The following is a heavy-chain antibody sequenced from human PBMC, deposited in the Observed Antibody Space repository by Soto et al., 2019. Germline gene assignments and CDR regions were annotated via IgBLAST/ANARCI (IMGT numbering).Heavy chain of an antibody. CDR1: GFTFSSYS. D-gene: IGHD3-10*01. V-gene: IGHV3-21*01. CDR2: ISSSSSYI. Sequence: GGSLRLSCAASGFTFSSYSMNWVRQAPGKGLEWVSSISSSSSYIYYADSVKGRFTISRDNAKNSLYLQMNSLRAEDTAVYYCARDLGQGGYYYGSGSFDPWGQGTLVTVSS. CDR3: ARDLGQGGYYYGSGSFDP. J-gene: IGHJ5*02.